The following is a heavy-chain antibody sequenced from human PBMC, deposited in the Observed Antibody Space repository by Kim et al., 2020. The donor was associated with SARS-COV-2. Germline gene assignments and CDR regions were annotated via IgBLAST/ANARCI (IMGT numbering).Heavy chain of an antibody. V-gene: IGHV3-33*01. CDR1: GFTFSSYG. Sequence: GGSLRLSCAASGFTFSSYGMHWVRQAPGKGLEWVAVIWYDGSNKYYADSVKGRFTISRDNSKNTLYLQMNSLRAEDTAVYYCARGPLEKLWFGEDWFDPWGQGTLVTVSS. CDR2: IWYDGSNK. CDR3: ARGPLEKLWFGEDWFDP. D-gene: IGHD3-10*01. J-gene: IGHJ5*02.